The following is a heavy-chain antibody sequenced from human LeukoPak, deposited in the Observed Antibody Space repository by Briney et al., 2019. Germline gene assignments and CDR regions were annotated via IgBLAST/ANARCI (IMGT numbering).Heavy chain of an antibody. J-gene: IGHJ4*02. CDR2: ISSSGSNR. CDR3: ARDPVGATTPDC. Sequence: GGSLRLSCAASGFTFSTHEMHWVRQAPGKGLEWVSYISSSGSNRFYADSVKGRFTISRDNAKNSLYLQMNSLRAEDTAVYYCARDPVGATTPDCWGQGALVTVSS. CDR1: GFTFSTHE. V-gene: IGHV3-48*03. D-gene: IGHD1-26*01.